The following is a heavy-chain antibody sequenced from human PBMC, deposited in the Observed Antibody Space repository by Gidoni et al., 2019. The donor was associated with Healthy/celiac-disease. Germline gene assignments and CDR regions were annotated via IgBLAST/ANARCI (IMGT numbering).Heavy chain of an antibody. CDR2: IYYSGRT. Sequence: QTQLPESGPGLVKPSQTLSLTCTVSGRSISRGGYYCSWHRQHPGKGLEWLGYIYYSGRTYYNPSLKSRVTIAVDTSKNQFSLKLSSVTAADTAVYYCARAHGLLQGWFDPWGQGTLVTVSS. V-gene: IGHV4-31*03. CDR3: ARAHGLLQGWFDP. CDR1: GRSISRGGYY. D-gene: IGHD3-22*01. J-gene: IGHJ5*02.